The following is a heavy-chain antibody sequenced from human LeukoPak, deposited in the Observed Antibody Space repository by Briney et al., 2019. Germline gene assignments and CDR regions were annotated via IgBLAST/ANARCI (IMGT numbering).Heavy chain of an antibody. V-gene: IGHV4-39*01. CDR3: ARLNYYYGMDV. Sequence: SETLSLTCTVSGGSISSSSYHWGWIRQPPGKGLEWIGSIYYSGSTYYNPSLKSRVTVSVDTSKNQFSLKLSSATAADTAVYYCARLNYYYGMDVWGQGTTVTVSS. J-gene: IGHJ6*02. CDR2: IYYSGST. CDR1: GGSISSSSYH.